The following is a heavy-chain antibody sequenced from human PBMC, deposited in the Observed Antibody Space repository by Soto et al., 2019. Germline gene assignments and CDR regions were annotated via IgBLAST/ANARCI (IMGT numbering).Heavy chain of an antibody. CDR2: MNPNSGNT. CDR3: ARGDWFGNWLDP. CDR1: GYSFTSFD. J-gene: IGHJ5*02. D-gene: IGHD3-9*01. V-gene: IGHV1-8*02. Sequence: QVQLVQSGSEVKKPGASVKVSCKSFGYSFTSFDVHWVRQASGQGLEWMGWMNPNSGNTDYAQRFQGRVTMTRNTSINTAYMELNSLTSDDTAVYYCARGDWFGNWLDPLGQGNLGTVSS.